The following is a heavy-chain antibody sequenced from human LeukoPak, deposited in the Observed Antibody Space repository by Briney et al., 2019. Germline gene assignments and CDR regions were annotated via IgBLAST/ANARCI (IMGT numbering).Heavy chain of an antibody. CDR1: GFTFSSYA. CDR2: ISYDGSNK. J-gene: IGHJ4*02. CDR3: ARDRGLRYFDWLQIDY. D-gene: IGHD3-9*01. Sequence: GGSLRLSCAASGFTFSSYAMHWVRQAPGKGLEWVAVISYDGSNKYYADSMKGRFTISRDNSKNTLYLQMNSLRAEDTAVYYCARDRGLRYFDWLQIDYWGQGTLVTVSS. V-gene: IGHV3-30-3*01.